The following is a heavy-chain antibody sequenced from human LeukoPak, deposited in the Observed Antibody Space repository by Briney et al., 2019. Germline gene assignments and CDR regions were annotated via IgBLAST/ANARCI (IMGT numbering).Heavy chain of an antibody. V-gene: IGHV4-31*03. Sequence: TLSLTCTVSGGSISSGGYYWSWIRQHPGKGLEWIGYSYYSGSTYYNPSLKSRVTISVDTSKNQFSLKLSSVTAADTAVYYCARDSSSYSSGWSDDAFDIWGQGTMVTVSS. CDR3: ARDSSSYSSGWSDDAFDI. D-gene: IGHD6-19*01. CDR2: SYYSGST. CDR1: GGSISSGGYY. J-gene: IGHJ3*02.